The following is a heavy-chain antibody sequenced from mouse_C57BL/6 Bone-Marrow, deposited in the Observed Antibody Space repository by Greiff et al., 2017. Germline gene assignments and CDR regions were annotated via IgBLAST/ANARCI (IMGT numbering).Heavy chain of an antibody. Sequence: QVQLQQSGAELARPGASVKLSCKASGYTFTSYGISWVKQRTGQGLEWIGEIYPRSGNTYYNEKFKGKATLTADKSSSPAYMELRSLTSEDSAVYFCARGGVFDYWGQGTTLTVSS. CDR1: GYTFTSYG. CDR2: IYPRSGNT. CDR3: ARGGVFDY. V-gene: IGHV1-81*01. J-gene: IGHJ2*01.